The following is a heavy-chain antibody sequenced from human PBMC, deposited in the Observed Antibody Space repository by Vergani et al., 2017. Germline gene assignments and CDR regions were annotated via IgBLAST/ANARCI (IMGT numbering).Heavy chain of an antibody. D-gene: IGHD3-3*01. CDR2: ISAYNGNT. CDR1: GYTFTSYA. J-gene: IGHJ4*02. Sequence: QVQLVQSGAEVRKPGASVKVSCKASGYTFTSYAFSWVRQAPGQGLEWMGWISAYNGNTNYAQKLQGRVTMTTDTSTSTAYMELRSLRSDDTAVYYCARDAELGLVGVVIAIMGHFDYWGQGTLVTVSS. CDR3: ARDAELGLVGVVIAIMGHFDY. V-gene: IGHV1-18*01.